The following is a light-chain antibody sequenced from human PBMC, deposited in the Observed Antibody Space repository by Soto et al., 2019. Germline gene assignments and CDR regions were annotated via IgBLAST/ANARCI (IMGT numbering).Light chain of an antibody. CDR3: CSSVGSPNWV. CDR2: EVN. J-gene: IGLJ3*02. Sequence: QSALTQPASVSGSPGQSITISCTGTSSGVWSCNCVSWYQQHPGKAPTLMIYEVNKRPSGISNRFSGSKSGNTASLTISGLQAEDEADYYCCSSVGSPNWVFGGGPKLTVL. V-gene: IGLV2-23*02. CDR1: SSGVWSCNC.